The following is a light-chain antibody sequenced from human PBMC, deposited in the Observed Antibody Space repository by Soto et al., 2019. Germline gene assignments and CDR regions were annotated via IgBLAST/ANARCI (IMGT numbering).Light chain of an antibody. V-gene: IGLV2-14*01. Sequence: QSVLTQPASVSGSPGQSITISCTGTSSDVGGYNYVSWYQQLPGKAPKLMIYDVRDRPSGVSNRFSGSKSGNTASLTISGLQAEDEADYYCSSYTSSSLYVFGTGTKLTVL. CDR2: DVR. CDR3: SSYTSSSLYV. J-gene: IGLJ1*01. CDR1: SSDVGGYNY.